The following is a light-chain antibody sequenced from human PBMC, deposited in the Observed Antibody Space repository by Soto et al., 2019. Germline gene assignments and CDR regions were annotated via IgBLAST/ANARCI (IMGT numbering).Light chain of an antibody. CDR1: QTISSW. V-gene: IGKV1-5*01. CDR2: DAS. J-gene: IGKJ2*01. CDR3: QQYNSYPYT. Sequence: DIQMTQSPSTLSGSVGDRVTITCRASQTISSWLAWYQQKPGKVPKLLIYDASTLESGVPSTFGGSGSGTEFTLTISSLQPEDFATYFCQQYNSYPYTFGQGTKV.